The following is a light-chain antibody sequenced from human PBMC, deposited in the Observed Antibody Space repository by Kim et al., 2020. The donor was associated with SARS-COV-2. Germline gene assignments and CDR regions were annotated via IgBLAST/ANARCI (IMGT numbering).Light chain of an antibody. CDR2: DVS. CDR3: GSYTNTNTYYV. Sequence: QSLTLSCTGTTSDVGGYPYVSWYHQHPGKAHKLIIYDVSHRPSGVSDRFSGSKSGNTASLTISGLQAEDEADYYCGSYTNTNTYYVFGTGTKVTVL. CDR1: TSDVGGYPY. J-gene: IGLJ1*01. V-gene: IGLV2-14*03.